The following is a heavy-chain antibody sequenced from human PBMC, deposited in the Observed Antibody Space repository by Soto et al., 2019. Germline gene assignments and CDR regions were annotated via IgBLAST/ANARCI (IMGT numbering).Heavy chain of an antibody. V-gene: IGHV2-5*02. D-gene: IGHD4-17*01. CDR1: GFSLSTTGVG. CDR2: IYCDDDK. J-gene: IGHJ4*02. CDR3: VHETPVTTGGDS. Sequence: QITLKESGPTLVKPTQPLTLTCTFSGFSLSTTGVGVGWIRQPPGKALDWLALIYCDDDKRYSPSLKSRLTITKDTSKNHVFLTMNNMDPIDTATYYCVHETPVTTGGDSCGQGTLVTVSS.